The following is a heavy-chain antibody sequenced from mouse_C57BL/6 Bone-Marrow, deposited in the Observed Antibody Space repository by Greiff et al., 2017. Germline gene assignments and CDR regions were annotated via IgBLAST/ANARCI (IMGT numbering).Heavy chain of an antibody. J-gene: IGHJ3*01. V-gene: IGHV1-69*01. Sequence: QVQLQQPGAELVMPGASVKLSCKASGYTFTSYWMHWVKQRPGQGLEWIGEIDPSDSYTNYNQKFKGKSTLTVDKSSSTAYMQLSSLTSEDSAVYYCARGDYYGPWFAYWGQETLVTVSA. CDR2: IDPSDSYT. CDR3: ARGDYYGPWFAY. CDR1: GYTFTSYW. D-gene: IGHD1-1*01.